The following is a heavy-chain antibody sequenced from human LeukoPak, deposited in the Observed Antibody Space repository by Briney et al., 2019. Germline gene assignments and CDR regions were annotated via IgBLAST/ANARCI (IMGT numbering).Heavy chain of an antibody. J-gene: IGHJ6*02. D-gene: IGHD3-10*01. V-gene: IGHV3-49*04. CDR2: IRSKAYGGTT. CDR3: TSPFADYFGSGSYYNAYYYYGMDV. CDR1: GFTFGVYA. Sequence: GGSLRLSCTASGFTFGVYAMSWVRQAPGKGLEWVGFIRSKAYGGTTEYAASVKGRFSISRDDSKSIGHLQMNSLKTEDTAVYYCTSPFADYFGSGSYYNAYYYYGMDVWGQGTTVTVSS.